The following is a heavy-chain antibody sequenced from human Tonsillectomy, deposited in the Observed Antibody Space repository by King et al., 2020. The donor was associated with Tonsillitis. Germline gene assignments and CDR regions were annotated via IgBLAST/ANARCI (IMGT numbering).Heavy chain of an antibody. V-gene: IGHV4-38-2*01. J-gene: IGHJ4*02. Sequence: QLQESGPGLVKPSETLSLTCAVSGYSISSGYYWGWIRQPPGKGLEWIGSIYHSGSTYYNPSLKSRVTISVDTSKNQFSLKLSSVTAADTAVYYCASYLYYYGSGSYYQPTDSYYVDYWGQGTLVTVSS. CDR2: IYHSGST. D-gene: IGHD3-10*01. CDR1: GYSISSGYY. CDR3: ASYLYYYGSGSYYQPTDSYYVDY.